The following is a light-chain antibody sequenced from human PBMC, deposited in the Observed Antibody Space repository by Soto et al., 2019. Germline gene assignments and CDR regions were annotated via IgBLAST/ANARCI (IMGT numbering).Light chain of an antibody. Sequence: IVLTQSQGTLSLSPGERATLSCRARQSVSSSYLAWYQQKPGQAPRLLIYGASSRATGIPDRFSGSGSGTDFTLTISRLEPEDFAVYYCQQYGSSLSWTFGQGTKVEIK. V-gene: IGKV3-20*01. CDR2: GAS. CDR3: QQYGSSLSWT. CDR1: QSVSSSY. J-gene: IGKJ1*01.